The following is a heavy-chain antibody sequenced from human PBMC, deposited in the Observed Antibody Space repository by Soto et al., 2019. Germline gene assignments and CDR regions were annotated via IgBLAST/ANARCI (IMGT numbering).Heavy chain of an antibody. CDR3: ARVAAHDYRTLRSWFDP. Sequence: QVQLVQSGAEVKKPGSSVKVSCKASGGTFSSYAISWVRQAPGQGLEWMGGIIPIFGTANYAQKFQGRVTITADESTSTADKELSSLRSEDTAVYYCARVAAHDYRTLRSWFDPWGQGTLVTVSS. CDR2: IIPIFGTA. V-gene: IGHV1-69*01. CDR1: GGTFSSYA. J-gene: IGHJ5*02. D-gene: IGHD4-4*01.